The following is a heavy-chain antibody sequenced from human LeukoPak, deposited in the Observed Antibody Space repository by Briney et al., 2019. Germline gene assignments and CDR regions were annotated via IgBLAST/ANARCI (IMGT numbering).Heavy chain of an antibody. Sequence: SETLSLTCTVSGGSISSYQWSWIRQPPGKGLEWIGYIYYSGSTDYNPSLKSRVTITLDTSKNHLSLKLSSVTAADTAVYYCARAVGSGSFQTYYYYMDVWGKGTTVTISS. J-gene: IGHJ6*03. CDR2: IYYSGST. CDR1: GGSISSYQ. V-gene: IGHV4-59*12. CDR3: ARAVGSGSFQTYYYYMDV. D-gene: IGHD3-10*01.